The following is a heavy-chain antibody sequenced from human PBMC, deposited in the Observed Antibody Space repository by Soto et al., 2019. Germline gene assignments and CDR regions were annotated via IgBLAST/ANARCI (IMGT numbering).Heavy chain of an antibody. V-gene: IGHV4-34*01. J-gene: IGHJ5*02. CDR2: INHSGST. Sequence: SETLSLTCAVYGGSFSGYYWSWIRQPPGKGLEWIGEINHSGSTNYNPSLKSRVTISVDTSKNQFSLKLSSVTAADTAVYYCARGHGYCTNGVCYINWFDPWGQGTLVTVSS. CDR1: GGSFSGYY. D-gene: IGHD2-8*01. CDR3: ARGHGYCTNGVCYINWFDP.